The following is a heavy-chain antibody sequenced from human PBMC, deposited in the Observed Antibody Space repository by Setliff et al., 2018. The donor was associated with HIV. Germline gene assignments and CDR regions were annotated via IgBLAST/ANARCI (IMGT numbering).Heavy chain of an antibody. CDR1: GYTFSTNA. CDR3: ARGSCSGCYLSDY. Sequence: ASVKVSCKAFGYTFSTNAIHWVRQAPGQRLEWMGYINAGDDNTRYSEKFQGRVTITRDTPANTAYMELSSLRSEGTAVYYCARGSCSGCYLSDYWGLGTLVTVSS. CDR2: INAGDDNT. J-gene: IGHJ4*02. V-gene: IGHV1-3*01. D-gene: IGHD6-19*01.